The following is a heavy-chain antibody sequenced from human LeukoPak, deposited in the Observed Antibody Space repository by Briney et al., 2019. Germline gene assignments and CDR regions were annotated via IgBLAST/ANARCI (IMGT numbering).Heavy chain of an antibody. CDR2: ISGYNGKT. D-gene: IGHD6-19*01. V-gene: IGHV1-18*01. Sequence: ASVKVSCKASGYTFTNYGINWVRQAPGKGLEWMGWISGYNGKTKYAQKFQGRVTMTTDTSTTTAYMELRSLRSDDTAVYYCARDRSSGGSGYWGQGTLVTVSS. CDR3: ARDRSSGGSGY. CDR1: GYTFTNYG. J-gene: IGHJ4*02.